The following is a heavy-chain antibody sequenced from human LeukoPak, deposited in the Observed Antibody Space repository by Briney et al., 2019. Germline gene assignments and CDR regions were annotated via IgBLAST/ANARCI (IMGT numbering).Heavy chain of an antibody. CDR1: GGSISSGSYY. CDR2: IYTSGST. Sequence: PSETLSLTCTVSGGSISSGSYYWSWIRQPAGKELEWIGRIYTSGSTYYNPSLKSRVTISVDTSKNQFSLKLSSVTAADTAVYYCASSDYYGSGSYPELFDYWGQGTLVTVSS. CDR3: ASSDYYGSGSYPELFDY. V-gene: IGHV4-61*02. J-gene: IGHJ4*02. D-gene: IGHD3-10*01.